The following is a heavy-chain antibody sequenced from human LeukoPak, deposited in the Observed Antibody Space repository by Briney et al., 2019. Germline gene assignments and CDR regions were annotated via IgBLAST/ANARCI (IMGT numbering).Heavy chain of an antibody. D-gene: IGHD3/OR15-3a*01. CDR3: ARVLDWYNWFDP. Sequence: SETLSLTCIVSGGSISSYYWSWIRQPPGKGLEWIGYIYYSGSTNYNPSLKSRVTISVDTSKNQFSLKLSSVTAADTAVYYCARVLDWYNWFDPWGQGTLVTVSS. J-gene: IGHJ5*02. CDR2: IYYSGST. V-gene: IGHV4-59*01. CDR1: GGSISSYY.